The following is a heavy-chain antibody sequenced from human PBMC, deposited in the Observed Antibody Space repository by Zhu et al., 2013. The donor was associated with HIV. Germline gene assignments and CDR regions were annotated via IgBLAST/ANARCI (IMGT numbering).Heavy chain of an antibody. CDR2: IIPIFGTA. Sequence: QVQLVQSGAEVKKPGSSVKVSCKASGGTFSSYAISWVRQAPGQGLEWMGGIIPIFGTANYAQKFQGRVTITADESTSTAYMELSSLRSEDTAVYYCARVGAPPLYDFWRNSEYYYYGMDVWGQGTTVTVSS. D-gene: IGHD3-3*01. CDR3: ARVGAPPLYDFWRNSEYYYYGMDV. V-gene: IGHV1-69*01. CDR1: GGTFSSYA. J-gene: IGHJ6*02.